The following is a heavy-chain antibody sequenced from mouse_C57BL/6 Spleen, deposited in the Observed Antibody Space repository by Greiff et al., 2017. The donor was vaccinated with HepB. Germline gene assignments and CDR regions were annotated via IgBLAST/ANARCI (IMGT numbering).Heavy chain of an antibody. Sequence: QVQLQQSGAELVRPGASVTLSCKASGYTFTDYEMHWVKQTPVHGLEWIGAIDPETGGTAYNQKFKGKAILTADKSSSTAYMELRSLTSEDSAVYYCKGGSSYNYFDYWGQGTTLTVSS. CDR2: IDPETGGT. J-gene: IGHJ2*01. CDR1: GYTFTDYE. CDR3: KGGSSYNYFDY. D-gene: IGHD1-1*01. V-gene: IGHV1-15*01.